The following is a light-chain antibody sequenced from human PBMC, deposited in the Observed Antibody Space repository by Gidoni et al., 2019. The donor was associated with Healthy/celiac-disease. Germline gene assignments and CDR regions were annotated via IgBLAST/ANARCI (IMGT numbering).Light chain of an antibody. V-gene: IGLV10-54*01. CDR3: SAWDSSLSAVV. Sequence: QAGLTQPPSVSKGLRQTATLTCTGNSNNVGNQGAAWLQQHQGHPPKLLSYRNNNRPSGISERLSASRSGNTASLTITGLQPEDEADYYCSAWDSSLSAVVFGGGTKLXV. J-gene: IGLJ2*01. CDR1: SNNVGNQG. CDR2: RNN.